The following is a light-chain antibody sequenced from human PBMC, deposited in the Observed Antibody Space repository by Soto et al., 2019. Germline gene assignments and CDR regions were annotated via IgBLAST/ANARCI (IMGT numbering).Light chain of an antibody. CDR2: GAS. V-gene: IGKV3-20*01. CDR3: QPYDTSPWT. J-gene: IGKJ1*01. Sequence: DIVLTQSPGTLSLSPGERATLSCMASQSVSSSFLGWYQQKPGQAPRLLIYGASSRATGIPDRFSGSGSGTDFTITISRLESEDFAVYYCQPYDTSPWTVGRGTQVDIK. CDR1: QSVSSSF.